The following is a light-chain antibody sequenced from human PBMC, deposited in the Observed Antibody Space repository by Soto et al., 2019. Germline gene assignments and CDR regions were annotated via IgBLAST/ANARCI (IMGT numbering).Light chain of an antibody. V-gene: IGLV2-8*01. J-gene: IGLJ1*01. CDR3: SSHGGNSPYV. CDR1: TSDIGGYDY. Sequence: QSALTQPPSASGSPGQSVAISSTGTTSDIGGYDYVSWYQQHPGKAPKLMIYEVNKRPSGVPDRFSGSKSGNTASLTVSGLQAEDEADYYCSSHGGNSPYVFGTGTKVTVL. CDR2: EVN.